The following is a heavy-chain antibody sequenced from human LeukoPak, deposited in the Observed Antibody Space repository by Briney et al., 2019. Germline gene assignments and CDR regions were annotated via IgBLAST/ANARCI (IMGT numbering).Heavy chain of an antibody. D-gene: IGHD3-10*01. Sequence: GEPLKTSCKASGYSFTNYWIGWVRQMPGKGLGWLGIIYRGDSDTRYSPSFQGQITISADKSISTAYLQWSSLKASDTAMYYCARRYGSGSYERYFDYWGQGTLVTVSS. J-gene: IGHJ4*02. V-gene: IGHV5-51*01. CDR2: IYRGDSDT. CDR3: ARRYGSGSYERYFDY. CDR1: GYSFTNYW.